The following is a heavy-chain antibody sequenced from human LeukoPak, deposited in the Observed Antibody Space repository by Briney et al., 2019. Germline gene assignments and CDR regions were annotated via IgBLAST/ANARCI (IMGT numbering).Heavy chain of an antibody. Sequence: SGTLSLTCAVSGGSISSSNWWSWVRQPPGKGLEWIGEIYHSGSTHCNPSLKSRVTISVDKSKNQFSLKLSSVTAADTAVYYCARVDYSSSSAGYMDVWGKGTTVTVSS. CDR1: GGSISSSNW. J-gene: IGHJ6*03. V-gene: IGHV4-4*02. D-gene: IGHD6-6*01. CDR3: ARVDYSSSSAGYMDV. CDR2: IYHSGST.